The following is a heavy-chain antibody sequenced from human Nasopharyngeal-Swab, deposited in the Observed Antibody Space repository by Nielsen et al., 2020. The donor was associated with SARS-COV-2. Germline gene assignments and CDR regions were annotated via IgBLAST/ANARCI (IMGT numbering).Heavy chain of an antibody. Sequence: SETLSLTCTVSGGSISSYYWSWIRQPAGKGLEWIGRIFTSGGTDYNPSLKSRVTMSIDTSKNQFSLNLTSVTAADTAVYYCARLGTVYDDYFDSWGQGTLVTVSS. CDR1: GGSISSYY. J-gene: IGHJ4*02. V-gene: IGHV4-4*07. D-gene: IGHD5/OR15-5a*01. CDR2: IFTSGGT. CDR3: ARLGTVYDDYFDS.